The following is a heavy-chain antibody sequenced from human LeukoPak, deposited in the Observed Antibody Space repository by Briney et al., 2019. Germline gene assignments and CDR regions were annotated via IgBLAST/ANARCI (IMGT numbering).Heavy chain of an antibody. J-gene: IGHJ6*03. CDR3: ARASRRSSSWRNYYYYYMDV. V-gene: IGHV4-59*01. Sequence: PSETLSLTCTVSGGSISSYYWSWIRQPPGKGLEWIGHIYYSGSTNYNPSLKSRVTISVDTSKNQFSLKLSSVTAADTAVYYCARASRRSSSWRNYYYYYMDVWGKGTTVTVS. D-gene: IGHD6-13*01. CDR1: GGSISSYY. CDR2: IYYSGST.